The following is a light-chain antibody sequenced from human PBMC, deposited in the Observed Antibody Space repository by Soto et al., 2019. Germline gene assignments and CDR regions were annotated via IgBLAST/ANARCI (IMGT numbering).Light chain of an antibody. V-gene: IGKV3-20*01. J-gene: IGKJ5*01. CDR2: GAS. CDR3: QQYNIWPIT. Sequence: EIVLTQSPGTLSLSPGERATLSCRASQSVSSSYLAWYQQKPGQAPRLLIYGASSRATGIPDRFSGSGSGTDFTLTISRLEPEDFAVYYCQQYNIWPITFGQGTRLEI. CDR1: QSVSSSY.